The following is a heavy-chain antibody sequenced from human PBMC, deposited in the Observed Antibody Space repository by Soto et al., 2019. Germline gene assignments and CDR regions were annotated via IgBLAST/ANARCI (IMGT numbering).Heavy chain of an antibody. CDR3: AREVLAGFGAVGYFDY. CDR1: GGSISSGGYY. Sequence: SDTLSLTCTVSGGSISSGGYYWSWIRQDPGKGLEWIGYIYYSGSTYYNPSLKSRVTISVDTSKNQFSLKLSSVTAADTAVYYCAREVLAGFGAVGYFDYWGQGTLVTVYS. D-gene: IGHD6-19*01. CDR2: IYYSGST. V-gene: IGHV4-31*03. J-gene: IGHJ4*02.